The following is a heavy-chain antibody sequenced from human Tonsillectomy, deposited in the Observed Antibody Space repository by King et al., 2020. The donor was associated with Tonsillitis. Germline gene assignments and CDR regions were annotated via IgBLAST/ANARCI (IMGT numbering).Heavy chain of an antibody. CDR3: ARRAIFGVVIIRGPVDY. CDR1: GGSISSSSYY. J-gene: IGHJ4*02. Sequence: QMQLQESGPGLVKPSETLSLTCTVSGGSISSSSYYWGWIRQPPGKGLEWIGSIYYSGSTYYNPSLKSRVTISVDTSKNQFSLKLSSGTAADTAVYYCARRAIFGVVIIRGPVDYWGQGTLVTVSS. D-gene: IGHD3-3*01. V-gene: IGHV4-39*01. CDR2: IYYSGST.